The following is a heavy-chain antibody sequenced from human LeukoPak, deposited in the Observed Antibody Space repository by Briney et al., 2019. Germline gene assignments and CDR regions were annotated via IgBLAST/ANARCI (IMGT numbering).Heavy chain of an antibody. D-gene: IGHD3-10*01. CDR2: IGTAGDT. CDR1: GFTFGDYA. J-gene: IGHJ6*02. Sequence: GGSLRLSCTASGFTFGDYAMSWVRQAPGKGLEWVSAIGTAGDTYYPGSVKGRFTISRENAKNSLYLQMNSLRAGDTAVYYCARIYYGSGSYYRGYGMDVWGQGTTVTVSS. CDR3: ARIYYGSGSYYRGYGMDV. V-gene: IGHV3-13*01.